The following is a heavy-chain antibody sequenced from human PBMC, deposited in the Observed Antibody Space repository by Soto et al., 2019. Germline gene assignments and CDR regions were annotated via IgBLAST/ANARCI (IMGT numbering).Heavy chain of an antibody. CDR2: IYYSGST. J-gene: IGHJ6*02. V-gene: IGHV4-59*01. D-gene: IGHD5-18*01. CDR1: GGSISSYY. CDR3: ARDRAAYSYGYFPYYYYGLDV. Sequence: SETLSLTCTVSGGSISSYYWSWIRQPPGKGLEWIGYIYYSGSTNYNPSLKSRVTISVDTSKNQFSLKLSSVTAADTAVYYCARDRAAYSYGYFPYYYYGLDVWGQGTTVTVSS.